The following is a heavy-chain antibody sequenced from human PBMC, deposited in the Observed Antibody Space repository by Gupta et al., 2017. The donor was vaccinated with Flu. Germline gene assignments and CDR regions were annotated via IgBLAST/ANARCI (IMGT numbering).Heavy chain of an antibody. V-gene: IGHV3-30*05. CDR1: GFSFSNYG. D-gene: IGHD2/OR15-2a*01. Sequence: QEDVVESGGAVVQPGRSLRLSCAAFGFSFSNYGMHWVRPGPGKGLEWVPFISHDGRSKEYAESVSGRFTSSRDNSKNTLNLQMNSMRADGTAVFYCARDWRCEANIYGMNVWGPGTTVIVSS. CDR3: ARDWRCEANIYGMNV. J-gene: IGHJ6*02. CDR2: ISHDGRSK.